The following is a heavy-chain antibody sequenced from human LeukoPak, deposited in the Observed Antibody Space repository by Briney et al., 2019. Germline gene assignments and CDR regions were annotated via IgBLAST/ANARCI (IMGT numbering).Heavy chain of an antibody. J-gene: IGHJ4*02. CDR1: GFTLSSYW. V-gene: IGHV3-74*01. D-gene: IGHD4-17*01. Sequence: PGGSLRLSCAPSGFTLSSYWMHWVRQAPGKGLVWVSRINTDGSSTNYADSVKGRFTISRDNSKNTLYLQMNNLRADDTAVYYCMQKGQIQNYGRPDWGQGTLVTVSS. CDR2: INTDGSST. CDR3: MQKGQIQNYGRPD.